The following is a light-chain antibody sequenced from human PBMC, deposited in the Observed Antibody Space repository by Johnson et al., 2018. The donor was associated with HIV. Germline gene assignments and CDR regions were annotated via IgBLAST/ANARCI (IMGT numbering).Light chain of an antibody. CDR1: SSNVGLNY. CDR3: GTWDSSLTTSYV. V-gene: IGLV1-51*02. CDR2: QNN. J-gene: IGLJ1*01. Sequence: QSVLTQPPSVYAAPGQTVTISCSGSSSNVGLNYVSWYQQLPGTAPKLLIYQNNKRHSGIPDRFSGSKSGTSVPLGITGLQTGDAADYYCGTWDSSLTTSYVFGTGTKVIVL.